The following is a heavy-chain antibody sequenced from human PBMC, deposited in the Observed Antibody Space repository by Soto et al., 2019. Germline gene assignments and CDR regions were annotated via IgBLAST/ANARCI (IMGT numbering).Heavy chain of an antibody. V-gene: IGHV4-4*07. Sequence: SETLSLTCSVSGASITSHYWNWIRQSAGEGLQWIGRVYARGATNYNPSLKSRVTISGDTSKNQFSLKLSSVTAADTAVYYCARVKLTKKRLGCLDYWGQGTLVTVSS. J-gene: IGHJ4*02. CDR3: ARVKLTKKRLGCLDY. CDR1: GASITSHY. D-gene: IGHD2-8*01. CDR2: VYARGAT.